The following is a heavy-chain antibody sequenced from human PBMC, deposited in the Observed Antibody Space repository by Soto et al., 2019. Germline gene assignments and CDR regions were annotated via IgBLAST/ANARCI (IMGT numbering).Heavy chain of an antibody. Sequence: QVQLQESGPGLVKASETLSLTCSVSGGSISRYYWSWIRQPPGKGLEWIGYAYYSGDTGYNRSLKSRATMAVHTCKNQVSLKLSSVTAADTAVYYCARDRSTYGGGGTGEVKENWFDPWGQGALVTISS. CDR3: ARDRSTYGGGGTGEVKENWFDP. V-gene: IGHV4-59*01. D-gene: IGHD2-8*01. J-gene: IGHJ5*02. CDR2: AYYSGDT. CDR1: GGSISRYY.